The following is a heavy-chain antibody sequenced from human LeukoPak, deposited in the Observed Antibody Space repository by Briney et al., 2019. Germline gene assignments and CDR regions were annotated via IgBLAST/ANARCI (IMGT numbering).Heavy chain of an antibody. CDR1: GFTLSSYW. V-gene: IGHV3-74*01. J-gene: IGHJ4*02. Sequence: PGGSLRLSCAASGFTLSSYWMHWVRQAPGKGLVWVSHINSDGSSMRNADSVKGRFTISRDNAKNTLYLQMNSLRAEDTAVYFCARDVGATGFDYWGPGNLVTVSS. CDR3: ARDVGATGFDY. CDR2: INSDGSSM. D-gene: IGHD1-26*01.